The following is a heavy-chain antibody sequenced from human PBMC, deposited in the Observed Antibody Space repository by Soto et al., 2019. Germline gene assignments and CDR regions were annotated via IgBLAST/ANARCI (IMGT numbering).Heavy chain of an antibody. CDR3: LRDVGWIHTRPDY. CDR1: GFIFSNYA. CDR2: ISYDETYT. Sequence: QVQLVESGGGVVQPGTSLRLSCAASGFIFSNYAMHWVRQAPGKGLEWVAVISYDETYTKYADSVRGRFTISRDNSKNPLSLQMNSLRSEDTAVYYSLRDVGWIHTRPDYWGRGTLVTVSS. J-gene: IGHJ4*02. D-gene: IGHD2-15*01. V-gene: IGHV3-30*04.